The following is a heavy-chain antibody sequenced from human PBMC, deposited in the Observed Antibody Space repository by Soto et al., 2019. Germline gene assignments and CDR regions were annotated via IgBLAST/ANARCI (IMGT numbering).Heavy chain of an antibody. CDR1: GGSISSGGYS. V-gene: IGHV4-30-2*01. J-gene: IGHJ4*02. Sequence: SETQSLTCAVAGGSISSGGYSWSWIRQPPGKGLEWIGYIYHSGSTYYNPSLKSRVTISVDRSKNQFSLKLSSVTAADTAVYYCASLYSGYGFGYWGQGTLVTVSS. D-gene: IGHD5-12*01. CDR3: ASLYSGYGFGY. CDR2: IYHSGST.